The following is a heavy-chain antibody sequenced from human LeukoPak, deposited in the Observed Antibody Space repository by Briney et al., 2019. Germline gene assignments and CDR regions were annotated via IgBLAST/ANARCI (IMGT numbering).Heavy chain of an antibody. D-gene: IGHD2-21*01. CDR1: GGFIRSGTYY. Sequence: SETLSLTCNVSGGFIRSGTYYWGWLRQSPGTGLEWMGSIYSTGNTHYNPSLESRVTISVDTSKNSFSLRLNSVTAADTAVYFCARDLWSTAAGMFDFWGQGVLVTVSS. CDR3: ARDLWSTAAGMFDF. J-gene: IGHJ4*02. CDR2: IYSTGNT. V-gene: IGHV4-39*07.